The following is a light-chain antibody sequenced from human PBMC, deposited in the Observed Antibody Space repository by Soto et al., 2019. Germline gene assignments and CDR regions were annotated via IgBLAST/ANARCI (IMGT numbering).Light chain of an antibody. Sequence: EIVLTQSPATLSLSPGERATLPCSASQSVSSYLAWYQQKPVQAARRLIYYASNRATGIPARFSGSGSGTAVTLTISSLEHEDFAAYYCQQRSNWPSLTFGGGTKVDI. V-gene: IGKV3-11*01. CDR3: QQRSNWPSLT. CDR2: YAS. J-gene: IGKJ4*01. CDR1: QSVSSY.